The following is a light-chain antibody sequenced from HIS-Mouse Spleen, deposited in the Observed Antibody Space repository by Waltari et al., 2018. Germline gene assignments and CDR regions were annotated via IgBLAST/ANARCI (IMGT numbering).Light chain of an antibody. CDR3: QQSYSTPFT. CDR2: AAS. Sequence: DIQMTQSPSSLSASVGNRVPITSRASQSISSYLNWYQQKPGKAPKLLIYAASSLQRGVPARFSGSGSGTDFTLTISSLQPEDFATYYCQQSYSTPFTFGPGTKVDIK. V-gene: IGKV1-39*01. J-gene: IGKJ3*01. CDR1: QSISSY.